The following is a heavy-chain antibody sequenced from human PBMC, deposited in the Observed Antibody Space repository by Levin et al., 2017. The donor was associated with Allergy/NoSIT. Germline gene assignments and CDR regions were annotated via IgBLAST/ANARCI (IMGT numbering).Heavy chain of an antibody. Sequence: KVGESLKISCQGSGYSFTSYWIGWVRQMPGKGLEWMGIIYPGDSDTSYSPSFQGQVTISADKSISTAYLQWSSLKASDTAIYYCARRGTPDYYYNMDVWGKGNTVTVSS. CDR3: ARRGTPDYYYNMDV. CDR1: GYSFTSYW. J-gene: IGHJ6*03. V-gene: IGHV5-51*01. CDR2: IYPGDSDT. D-gene: IGHD3-16*01.